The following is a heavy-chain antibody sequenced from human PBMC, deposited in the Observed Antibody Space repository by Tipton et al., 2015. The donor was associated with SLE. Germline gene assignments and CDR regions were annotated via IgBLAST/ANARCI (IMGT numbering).Heavy chain of an antibody. CDR3: ARAGDRRDGYNFALNY. J-gene: IGHJ4*02. CDR2: IYYSGIT. Sequence: TLSLTCTVSGGSLGHYYWSWIRQSPGKGLEWIGYIYYSGITNYNPSLKSRVTMSVDTSKNQFSLRLTSVTAADTAVYYCARAGDRRDGYNFALNYWGQGTLVTVS. V-gene: IGHV4-59*01. D-gene: IGHD5-24*01. CDR1: GGSLGHYY.